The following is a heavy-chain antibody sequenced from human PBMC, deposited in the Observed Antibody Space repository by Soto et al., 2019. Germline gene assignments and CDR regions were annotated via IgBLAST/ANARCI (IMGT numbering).Heavy chain of an antibody. D-gene: IGHD4-17*01. CDR1: GYTFTSYG. J-gene: IGHJ6*02. CDR2: ISAYNGNT. CDR3: ARRDYVVYGMYYYYGMDV. V-gene: IGHV1-18*01. Sequence: QVQLVQSGAEVKKPGASVKVSCKASGYTFTSYGISWVRQAPGQGLEWMGWISAYNGNTNYAQKLQGRVTKTTDTSTSTAYMELRSLRSDDTAVYYCARRDYVVYGMYYYYGMDVWGQGTTVTVSS.